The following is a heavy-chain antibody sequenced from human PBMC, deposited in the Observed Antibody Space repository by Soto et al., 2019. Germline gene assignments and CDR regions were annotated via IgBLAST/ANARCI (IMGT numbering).Heavy chain of an antibody. V-gene: IGHV1-3*01. Sequence: GASVKVSCKASGYTFTSYAMHWVRQAPGQRLEWMGWINAGNGNTKYSQKFQGRVTITRDTSASTAYMELSSLRSEDTALYYCARDAWFGELSHLDYWGQGTRVTVSS. CDR1: GYTFTSYA. J-gene: IGHJ4*02. CDR2: INAGNGNT. D-gene: IGHD3-10*01. CDR3: ARDAWFGELSHLDY.